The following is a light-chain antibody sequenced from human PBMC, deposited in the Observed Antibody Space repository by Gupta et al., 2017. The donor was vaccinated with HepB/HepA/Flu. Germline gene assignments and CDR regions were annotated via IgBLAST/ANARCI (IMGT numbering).Light chain of an antibody. Sequence: EMVLTQSPATLSLSPGERATLSCRASQSLNNNLAWYQQKPGQAPTLLIYGASTRATGVPARFSGSGSGTEFTLTISGLQSEDFAVYYCQQYNNWPPWTFGQGTKVEIK. J-gene: IGKJ1*01. CDR1: QSLNNN. CDR3: QQYNNWPPWT. CDR2: GAS. V-gene: IGKV3-15*01.